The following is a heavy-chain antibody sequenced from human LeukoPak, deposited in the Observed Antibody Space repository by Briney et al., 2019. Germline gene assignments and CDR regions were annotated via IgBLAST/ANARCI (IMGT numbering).Heavy chain of an antibody. CDR1: GGSISSGSYY. CDR3: ARAEEGLQLVDLYYYYYYMDV. V-gene: IGHV4-61*02. Sequence: SETLSLTCTVSGGSISSGSYYWSWIRQPAGKGLEWIGRIYTSGSTNYNPSLKSRVTISVDTSKNQFSLKLSSVTAADTAVYYCARAEEGLQLVDLYYYYYYMDVWGKGTTVTVSS. D-gene: IGHD6-6*01. J-gene: IGHJ6*03. CDR2: IYTSGST.